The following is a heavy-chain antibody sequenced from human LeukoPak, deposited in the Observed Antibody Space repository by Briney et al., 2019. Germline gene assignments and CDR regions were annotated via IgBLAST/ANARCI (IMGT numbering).Heavy chain of an antibody. D-gene: IGHD4-17*01. V-gene: IGHV3-11*01. J-gene: IGHJ6*02. Sequence: GGSLRLSCAASGFTFSDYYMSWIRQAPGKGLEWVSYISSSGSTIYYADSVKGRFTVSRDNAKNSLYLQMNSLRAEDTAVYYCARDLDFYGDYLNYYGMDVWGQGTTVTVSS. CDR2: ISSSGSTI. CDR1: GFTFSDYY. CDR3: ARDLDFYGDYLNYYGMDV.